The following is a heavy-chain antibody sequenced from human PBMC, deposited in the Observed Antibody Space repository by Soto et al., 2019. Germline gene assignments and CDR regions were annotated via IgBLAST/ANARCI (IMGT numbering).Heavy chain of an antibody. CDR1: GGSISSYY. CDR3: ARRGSAYCGGDCYSGGMDV. CDR2: IYYSGST. D-gene: IGHD2-21*02. Sequence: QVQLQESGPGLVKPSETLSLTCTVSGGSISSYYWSWIRQPPGKGLEWIGYIYYSGSTNYNPSLKSRITISVDTSTNRFSLKLSSVTAADTAVYYCARRGSAYCGGDCYSGGMDVWGQGTTVTVSS. V-gene: IGHV4-59*08. J-gene: IGHJ6*02.